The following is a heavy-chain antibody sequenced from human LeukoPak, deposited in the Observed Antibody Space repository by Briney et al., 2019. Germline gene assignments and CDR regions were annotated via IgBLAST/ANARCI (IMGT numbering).Heavy chain of an antibody. CDR1: GFTFSSYA. CDR3: ARIPRDRLFLDY. Sequence: GGSLRLSCAASGFTFSSYAMSWVRQAPGKGLEWVSAISGSGGSTYYADSVKGRFTISRDNSKNTLYLQMNSLRDEDTAVYYCARIPRDRLFLDYWGQGTPVTVSS. D-gene: IGHD3-22*01. V-gene: IGHV3-23*01. J-gene: IGHJ4*02. CDR2: ISGSGGST.